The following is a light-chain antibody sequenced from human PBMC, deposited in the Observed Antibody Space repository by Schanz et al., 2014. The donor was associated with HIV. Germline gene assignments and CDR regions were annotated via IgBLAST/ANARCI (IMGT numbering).Light chain of an antibody. J-gene: IGLJ2*01. CDR3: SSFTYTSTPVV. CDR1: NNDVGFYDS. Sequence: QSALTQPASVSGAPGQSITISCTGTNNDVGFYDSVPWYQQPPGPAPKVVIYDVSNRPSGVSNRFSGSKSGNTASLTISGLQAEDEADYYCSSFTYTSTPVVFGGGTKLTVL. CDR2: DVS. V-gene: IGLV2-14*03.